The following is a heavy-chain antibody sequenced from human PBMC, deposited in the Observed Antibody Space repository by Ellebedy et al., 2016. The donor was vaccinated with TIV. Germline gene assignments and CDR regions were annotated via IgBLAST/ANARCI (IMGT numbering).Heavy chain of an antibody. CDR3: ARTGIWGNACDI. CDR2: INTNSGNP. V-gene: IGHV7-4-1*02. Sequence: AASVKVSCKASGYTFASYGVNWVRQAPGQGLEWMGWINTNSGNPTYAQAFTGRIVFSLDTSVSTAYLQISSLRAEDSAVYYCARTGIWGNACDIWGQGTMVTVSS. CDR1: GYTFASYG. J-gene: IGHJ3*02. D-gene: IGHD7-27*01.